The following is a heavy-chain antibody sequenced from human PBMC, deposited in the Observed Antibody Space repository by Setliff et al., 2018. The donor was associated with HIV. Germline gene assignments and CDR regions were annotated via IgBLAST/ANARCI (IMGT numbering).Heavy chain of an antibody. D-gene: IGHD4-17*01. CDR1: GFNFGYYW. J-gene: IGHJ5*02. CDR2: ISPDGRQK. CDR3: ASPVFYGGNSS. V-gene: IGHV3-7*01. Sequence: LRLSCAASGFNFGYYWMSWVRQTPGKELEWVTNISPDGRQKGYVDSVRGRFTISRDNAKNSLYLQMNSLRAEDTAVYYCASPVFYGGNSSWGQGTLVTVSS.